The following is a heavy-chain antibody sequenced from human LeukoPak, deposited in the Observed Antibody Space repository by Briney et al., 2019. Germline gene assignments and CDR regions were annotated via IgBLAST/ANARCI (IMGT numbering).Heavy chain of an antibody. CDR3: ATLYGSGGQIDY. V-gene: IGHV1-69*19. J-gene: IGHJ4*02. Sequence: SVKVSCKASGGTFSSYAISWVRQAPGQGLEWMGGIIPIFGTANYAQKFQGRVTITADESTSTAYMELSSLRSEDTAGYYCATLYGSGGQIDYWGQGTLVTVSS. D-gene: IGHD3-10*01. CDR2: IIPIFGTA. CDR1: GGTFSSYA.